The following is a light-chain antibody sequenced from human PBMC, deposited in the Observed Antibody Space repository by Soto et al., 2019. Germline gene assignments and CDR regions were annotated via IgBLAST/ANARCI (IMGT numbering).Light chain of an antibody. V-gene: IGKV3-11*01. CDR2: DAS. CDR3: QQRSNWPPIT. Sequence: EIVLTQSPATLSLSPGERATLSCRASQSVSSYLAWYQQKPGQAPRLLIYDASNRATGIPARFSGSGSGTDFTITISSLEPEDFAVYYCQQRSNWPPITFGQGTPLEIK. J-gene: IGKJ5*01. CDR1: QSVSSY.